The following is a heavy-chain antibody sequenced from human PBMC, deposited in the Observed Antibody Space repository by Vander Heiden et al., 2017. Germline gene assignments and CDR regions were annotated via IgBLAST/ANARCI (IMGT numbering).Heavy chain of an antibody. CDR2: ISWNSGSI. CDR1: GFTLDDYA. D-gene: IGHD3-9*01. J-gene: IGHJ4*02. Sequence: EVQLVESGGGLVQPGRSLRLSRDASGFTLDDYAMQWVRQAPGTGLEWVSGISWNSGSIGYADSVKGRFTISRDNAKNSLYLQMNSLRAEDTALYYCAKGGDPRYLYVGWPFDYWGQGTLVTVSS. V-gene: IGHV3-9*01. CDR3: AKGGDPRYLYVGWPFDY.